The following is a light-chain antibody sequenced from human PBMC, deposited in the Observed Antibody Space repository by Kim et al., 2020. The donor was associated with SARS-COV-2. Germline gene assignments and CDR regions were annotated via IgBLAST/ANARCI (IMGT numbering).Light chain of an antibody. CDR3: QSADSSGTYPVL. CDR2: MDN. V-gene: IGLV3-25*03. J-gene: IGLJ2*01. CDR1: ALPNQY. Sequence: PEQTARITCSGDALPNQYAYWYQQKPGQAPVVVIYMDNERPSGIPGRFSGSRSGTTVTLTISGVQAEDEADYYCQSADSSGTYPVLFGGGTQLTVL.